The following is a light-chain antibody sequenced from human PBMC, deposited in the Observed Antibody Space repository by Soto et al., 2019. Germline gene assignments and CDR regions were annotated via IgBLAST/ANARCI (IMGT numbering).Light chain of an antibody. CDR1: SSDVGGYNY. Sequence: QSVLTQPASVSGSPGQSLTISCTGTSSDVGGYNYVSWYQQPPGKAPKLMIYDVSNRPSGVSNRFSGSKSGNTASLTISGLQAEDEADYYCSSYTSSSARGFGSGSKVTVL. CDR3: SSYTSSSARG. J-gene: IGLJ1*01. V-gene: IGLV2-14*01. CDR2: DVS.